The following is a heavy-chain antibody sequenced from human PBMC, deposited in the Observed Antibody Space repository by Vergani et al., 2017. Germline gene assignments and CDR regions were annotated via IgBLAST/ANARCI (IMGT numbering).Heavy chain of an antibody. CDR2: ISYDGSNK. CDR3: AKIPQITGTTLVVDY. D-gene: IGHD1-20*01. V-gene: IGHV3-30*18. J-gene: IGHJ4*02. CDR1: GFTFSSYG. Sequence: QVQLVESGGGVVQPGRSLRLSCAASGFTFSSYGMHWVRQAPGKGLEWVAVISYDGSNKYYADSVKGRFTISRDNSKNTLYLQMNSRRAEDTAVYYCAKIPQITGTTLVVDYWGQGTLVTVSP.